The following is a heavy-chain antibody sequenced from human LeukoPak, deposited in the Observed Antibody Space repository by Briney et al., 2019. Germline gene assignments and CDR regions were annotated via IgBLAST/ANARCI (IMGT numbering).Heavy chain of an antibody. J-gene: IGHJ4*02. V-gene: IGHV1-46*01. CDR2: INPSGGST. D-gene: IGHD3-10*01. Sequence: ASVKVSCKASGYTFTSYYMHWVRQAPGQGLEWMGIINPSGGSTSYAQKFQGRVTMTRDTSTSTVYMELSSLRSEDMAVYYCAKGKTYYYGSGSHIFDYWGQGTLVTVSS. CDR3: AKGKTYYYGSGSHIFDY. CDR1: GYTFTSYY.